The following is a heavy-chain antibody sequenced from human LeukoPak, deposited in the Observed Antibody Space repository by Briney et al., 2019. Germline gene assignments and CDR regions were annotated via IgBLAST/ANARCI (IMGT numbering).Heavy chain of an antibody. J-gene: IGHJ6*02. CDR1: GFTFGNYW. CDR3: ARVLENQWEEGYCSGGSCYYYYGMDV. CDR2: INNDGST. V-gene: IGHV3-74*01. D-gene: IGHD2-15*01. Sequence: PGGSLRLSCVASGFTFGNYWMHWVRQAPGKELVCISRINNDGSTVYADSVAGRFTISRDNAKNSLYLQMNSLRAEDTAVYYCARVLENQWEEGYCSGGSCYYYYGMDVWGQGTTVTVSS.